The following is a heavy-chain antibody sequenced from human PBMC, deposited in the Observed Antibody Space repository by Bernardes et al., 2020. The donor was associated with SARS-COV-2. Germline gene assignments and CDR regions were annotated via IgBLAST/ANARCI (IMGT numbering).Heavy chain of an antibody. CDR2: ISSSGSTI. Sequence: GGSLRLSCAASGFTFSSYEMNWVRQAPGKGLEWVSYISSSGSTIYYADSVKGRFTISRDNAKNSLYLQMNSLRAEDTAVYYCAREPWKYYDILTGPQGYFDYWGQGTLVTVSS. D-gene: IGHD3-9*01. V-gene: IGHV3-48*03. J-gene: IGHJ4*02. CDR3: AREPWKYYDILTGPQGYFDY. CDR1: GFTFSSYE.